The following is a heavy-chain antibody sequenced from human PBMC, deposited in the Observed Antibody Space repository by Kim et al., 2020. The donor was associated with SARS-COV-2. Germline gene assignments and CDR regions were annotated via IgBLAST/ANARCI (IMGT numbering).Heavy chain of an antibody. V-gene: IGHV3-11*06. CDR1: GFTFSDYY. D-gene: IGHD3-10*01. Sequence: GGSLRLSCAASGFTFSDYYMSWIRQAPGKGLEWVSYISSSSSYTNYADSVKGRFTISRDNAKNSLYLQMNSLRAEDTAVYYCARGRITMVRGVYFDYWGQGTLVTVSS. CDR3: ARGRITMVRGVYFDY. CDR2: ISSSSSYT. J-gene: IGHJ4*02.